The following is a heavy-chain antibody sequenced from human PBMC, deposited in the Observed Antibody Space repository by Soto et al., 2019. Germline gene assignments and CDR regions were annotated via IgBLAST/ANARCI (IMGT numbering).Heavy chain of an antibody. Sequence: QLQLQESGPTLVKPSETLSLTCNVSGDSMTSPPYYWGWIRQPPGKGLEWIGPVYYSGATYYNPSLRGLLTVSADTSKNYFSLRLSSVSAADTAVYYCARHDVWFDPWGQGILVTVSS. J-gene: IGHJ5*02. CDR2: VYYSGAT. CDR3: ARHDVWFDP. CDR1: GDSMTSPPYY. V-gene: IGHV4-39*01.